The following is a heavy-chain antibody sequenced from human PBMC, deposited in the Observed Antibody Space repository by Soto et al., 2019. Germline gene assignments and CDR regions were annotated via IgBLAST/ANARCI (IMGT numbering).Heavy chain of an antibody. V-gene: IGHV3-21*01. J-gene: IGHJ6*02. CDR1: VFTFSSYS. CDR3: ARDEDCSSTSCYTFYYYYGMDV. CDR2: ISSSSSYI. Sequence: PWWSLRLSCSASVFTFSSYSMNWFRQAPGKGLEWVSSISSSSSYIYYADSVKGRFTISRDNAKNSLYLQMNSLRAEDTAVYYCARDEDCSSTSCYTFYYYYGMDVWGQGTTVTVSS. D-gene: IGHD2-2*02.